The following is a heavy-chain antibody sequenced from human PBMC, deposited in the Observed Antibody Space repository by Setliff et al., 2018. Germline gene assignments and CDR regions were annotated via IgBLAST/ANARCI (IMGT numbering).Heavy chain of an antibody. D-gene: IGHD2-21*01. CDR2: IIPMFGTA. J-gene: IGHJ5*02. CDR1: GGTFSIYG. V-gene: IGHV1-69*13. CDR3: ATGNCGGDCYGAWFDP. Sequence: SVKVSCKASGGTFSIYGISWVRQAPGQGLEWMGGIIPMFGTANYAQKFQGRVTITADESTRTVHMELSSLRSEDTAVYYCATGNCGGDCYGAWFDPWGQGTLVTVSS.